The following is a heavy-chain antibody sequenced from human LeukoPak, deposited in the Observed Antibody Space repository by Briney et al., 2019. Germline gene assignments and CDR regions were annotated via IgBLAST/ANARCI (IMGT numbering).Heavy chain of an antibody. Sequence: GGSLRLSCAASGFTFSSYSMNWVRQAPGKGLEWVSSISSSSGDIYYADSMKGRFTVSRDNAKNSLYLQMNSLRAEDTAVYYCAGGYGLQLNWLDPWGQGTLVTVSS. V-gene: IGHV3-21*01. CDR2: ISSSSGDI. CDR3: AGGYGLQLNWLDP. J-gene: IGHJ5*02. CDR1: GFTFSSYS. D-gene: IGHD5-12*01.